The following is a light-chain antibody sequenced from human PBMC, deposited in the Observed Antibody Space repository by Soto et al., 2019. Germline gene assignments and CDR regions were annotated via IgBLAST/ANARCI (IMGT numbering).Light chain of an antibody. V-gene: IGKV1-5*03. CDR3: QQYTSYSEA. CDR2: KAS. J-gene: IGKJ1*01. CDR1: HTISSW. Sequence: DIQMTQSPSTLSGSVGDRVTITCRASHTISSWLAWYQQKPGKAPKLLIYKASTFKSGVPSRFSCSGSGTEFTLTISSLQPDDFATYYCQQYTSYSEAFGQGTQVDLK.